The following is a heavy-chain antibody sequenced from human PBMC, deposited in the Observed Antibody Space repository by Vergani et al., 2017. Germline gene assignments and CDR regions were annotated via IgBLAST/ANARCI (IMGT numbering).Heavy chain of an antibody. CDR2: IYPSGNT. J-gene: IGHJ6*02. CDR1: GYSINSDFY. CDR3: ARGKYNSGDYYYYYGLDV. D-gene: IGHD3-22*01. Sequence: QVQLQESGPGLVKPSETLSLTCAVSGYSINSDFYWGWIRQPPGKGLEWIATIYPSGNTYYNPSLNSRLTMSVDTSKNQFSLKLNSMTAADTAVYFCARGKYNSGDYYYYYGLDVWGQGTTATVSS. V-gene: IGHV4-38-2*01.